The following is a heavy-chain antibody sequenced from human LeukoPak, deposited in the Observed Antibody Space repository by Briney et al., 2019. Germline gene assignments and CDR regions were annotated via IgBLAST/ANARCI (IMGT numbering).Heavy chain of an antibody. Sequence: SDTLSLTCTVSGYSITSGYYWGWIRQPPRKGQEWVGSIYHSGNTYYNPYLKSRVTISVDTSKNQFSMKLSSLTAADTAVYYCARDAPTYYYDSSGYSYYYYYMDVWGKGTTVTVSS. D-gene: IGHD3-22*01. J-gene: IGHJ6*03. V-gene: IGHV4-38-2*02. CDR2: IYHSGNT. CDR1: GYSITSGYY. CDR3: ARDAPTYYYDSSGYSYYYYYMDV.